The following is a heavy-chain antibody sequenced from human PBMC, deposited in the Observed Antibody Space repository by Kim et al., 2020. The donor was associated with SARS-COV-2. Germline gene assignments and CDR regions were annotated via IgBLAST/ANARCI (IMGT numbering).Heavy chain of an antibody. J-gene: IGHJ3*02. V-gene: IGHV3-72*01. CDR1: GFTFSDHY. CDR3: TRGRDIVGATHDAFDI. Sequence: GGSLRLSCAASGFTFSDHYMDWVRQAPGKGLEWVGRTRNKANNYITEYAASVKGRFTISRDDSKNSLYLHMNSLKTEDSAVYYCTRGRDIVGATHDAFDIWGQGTMVTVSS. D-gene: IGHD1-26*01. CDR2: TRNKANNYIT.